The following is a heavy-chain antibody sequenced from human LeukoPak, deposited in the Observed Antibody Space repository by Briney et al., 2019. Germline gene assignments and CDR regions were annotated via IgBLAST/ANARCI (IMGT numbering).Heavy chain of an antibody. D-gene: IGHD3-22*01. Sequence: GGSLRLSCAASGFTFSSYWMSWVRQAPGKGLEWVANIKQDGSEKYYVDSVKGRFTISRDNAKNSLYLQMDSLRAEDTAVYYCARDSSGYWVDAFDIWGQGTMVTVSS. CDR3: ARDSSGYWVDAFDI. V-gene: IGHV3-7*05. CDR2: IKQDGSEK. CDR1: GFTFSSYW. J-gene: IGHJ3*02.